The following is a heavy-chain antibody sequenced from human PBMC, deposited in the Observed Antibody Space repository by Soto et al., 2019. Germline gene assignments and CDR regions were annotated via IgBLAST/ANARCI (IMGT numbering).Heavy chain of an antibody. Sequence: TVSTNRAGWNWIRQSPSRSLEWLGRTYYRSKWNNDYAASVKGRINVNPDTSKNQFSLQLNSVTPEDTAVYYCARGPYQLLYAYYYYYGMDVWGQGTTVTVS. V-gene: IGHV6-1*01. J-gene: IGHJ6*02. CDR1: TVSTNRAG. CDR2: TYYRSKWNN. CDR3: ARGPYQLLYAYYYYYGMDV. D-gene: IGHD2-2*02.